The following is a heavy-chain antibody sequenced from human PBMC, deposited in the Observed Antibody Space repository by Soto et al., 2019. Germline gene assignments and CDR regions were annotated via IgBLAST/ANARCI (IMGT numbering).Heavy chain of an antibody. V-gene: IGHV6-1*01. CDR2: TYYRSKWYN. J-gene: IGHJ5*02. D-gene: IGHD6-19*01. CDR1: GDSVSSNSAA. Sequence: SQTLSLTCAISGDSVSSNSAAWNWIRQSPSRGLEWLGRTYYRSKWYNDYAVSVKSRITINPDTSKNQFSLQLNSVTPEDTAVYYCARESRSGSGWLTNWFDPWGQGTLVTVSS. CDR3: ARESRSGSGWLTNWFDP.